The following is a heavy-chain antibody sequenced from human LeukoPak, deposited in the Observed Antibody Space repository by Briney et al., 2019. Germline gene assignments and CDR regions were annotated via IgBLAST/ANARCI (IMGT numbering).Heavy chain of an antibody. CDR1: GFTFSSYA. Sequence: GGSLRLSCAASGFTFSSYAMHWVRQAPGKGLEWVAVISYDGSNKYCADSVKGRFTISRDNSKNTLYLQMNSLRAEDTAVYYCAREYYYDSSGQVRYFDYWGQGTLVTVSS. J-gene: IGHJ4*02. V-gene: IGHV3-30-3*01. CDR2: ISYDGSNK. CDR3: AREYYYDSSGQVRYFDY. D-gene: IGHD3-22*01.